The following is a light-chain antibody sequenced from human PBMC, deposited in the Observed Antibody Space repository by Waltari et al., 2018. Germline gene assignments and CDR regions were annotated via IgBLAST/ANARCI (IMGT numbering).Light chain of an antibody. Sequence: QSVLNQPPSASGTPGQRVTISCSGSSSNIGRSYVYWYQQLPGTAPKLLIYRNNQRPSGVPGRFSGSKSGTSASLAISGLRSEDEADYYCASWDDNLSGWVFGGGTKLTVL. CDR2: RNN. CDR3: ASWDDNLSGWV. J-gene: IGLJ3*02. V-gene: IGLV1-47*01. CDR1: SSNIGRSY.